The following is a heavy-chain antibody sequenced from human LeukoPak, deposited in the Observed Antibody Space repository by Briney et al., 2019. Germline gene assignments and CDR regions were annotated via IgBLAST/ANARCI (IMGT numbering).Heavy chain of an antibody. J-gene: IGHJ4*02. CDR3: ARASITTPTDFDY. CDR2: IIPILGIA. Sequence: SVKVSCKASGGTFRSYAISWVRQAPGQGLEWMGRIIPILGIANYAQKFQGRVTITADKSTSTAYMELSSLRSEDTAVYYCARASITTPTDFDYWGQGTLVTVSS. CDR1: GGTFRSYA. D-gene: IGHD3-3*02. V-gene: IGHV1-69*04.